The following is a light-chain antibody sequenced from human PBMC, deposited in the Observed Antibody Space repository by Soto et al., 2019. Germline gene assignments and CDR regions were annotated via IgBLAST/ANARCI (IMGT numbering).Light chain of an antibody. Sequence: EIVMTQSPAILSMSPGERATLSCRANQSISSNLAWYQQKPGQAPRLLIYGAATRATGIPARFSGSGSGTDFTLTINSLQSQDFAVYYCQMYNNWVGTFGGGTKVDI. CDR2: GAA. V-gene: IGKV3-15*01. J-gene: IGKJ4*01. CDR3: QMYNNWVGT. CDR1: QSISSN.